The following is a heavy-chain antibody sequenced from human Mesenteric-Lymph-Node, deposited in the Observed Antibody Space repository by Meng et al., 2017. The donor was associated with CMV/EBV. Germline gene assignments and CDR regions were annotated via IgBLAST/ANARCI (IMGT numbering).Heavy chain of an antibody. CDR1: GYTFANYW. V-gene: IGHV5-51*01. J-gene: IGHJ5*02. Sequence: KVSCKGSGYTFANYWIGWVRQMPGKGLEWMGIIYPGDSDTRYSPSFQGQITISADKSTGAAHLQWNSLKASDTAIYYCARHHRSGTYETGFDPWGQGTLVTVSS. D-gene: IGHD1-26*01. CDR3: ARHHRSGTYETGFDP. CDR2: IYPGDSDT.